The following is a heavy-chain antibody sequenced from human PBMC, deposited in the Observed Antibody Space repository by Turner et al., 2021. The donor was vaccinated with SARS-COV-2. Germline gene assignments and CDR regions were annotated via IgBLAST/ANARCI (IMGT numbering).Heavy chain of an antibody. V-gene: IGHV3-30*18. CDR3: AKDPCGYYALFDY. J-gene: IGHJ4*02. CDR1: GFTFSSYG. CDR2: RSYDGSNK. Sequence: QVQLVESGGRVFQPGRSLRLSCAASGFTFSSYGMHWVRQAPGKGLEWVAVRSYDGSNKYYADSVKGRFTISRDNSKNTLYLQMNSLGAEDTAVYYCAKDPCGYYALFDYWGQGTLVTVSS. D-gene: IGHD3-22*01.